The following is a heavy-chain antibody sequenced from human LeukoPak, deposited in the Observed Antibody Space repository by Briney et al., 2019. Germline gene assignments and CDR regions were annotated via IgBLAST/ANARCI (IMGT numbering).Heavy chain of an antibody. CDR2: ISGSGDNT. Sequence: PGGSLRLSCAASGFTFRSYAMSWVRQAPGKGLEWVSGISGSGDNTYYADSVKGRFTISRDNSKNTLYLQMSSLRAEDAAVYYCAKAPVTTCRGAYCYPFDYWGQGTLVTVSS. V-gene: IGHV3-23*01. CDR1: GFTFRSYA. D-gene: IGHD2-21*01. CDR3: AKAPVTTCRGAYCYPFDY. J-gene: IGHJ4*02.